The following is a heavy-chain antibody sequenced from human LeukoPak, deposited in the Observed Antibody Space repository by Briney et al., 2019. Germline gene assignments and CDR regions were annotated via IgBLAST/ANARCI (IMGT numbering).Heavy chain of an antibody. D-gene: IGHD3-3*01. V-gene: IGHV4-59*01. CDR3: ARTPKKSRFLEWGGVQEFDP. CDR2: IYYSGST. J-gene: IGHJ5*02. Sequence: PSETLSLTCTVSGGSISSYYWSWIRQPPGKGLEWIGYIYYSGSTNYNPSLKSRVTISVDTSKNQFSLKLSSVTAADTAVYYCARTPKKSRFLEWGGVQEFDPWGQGTLVTVSP. CDR1: GGSISSYY.